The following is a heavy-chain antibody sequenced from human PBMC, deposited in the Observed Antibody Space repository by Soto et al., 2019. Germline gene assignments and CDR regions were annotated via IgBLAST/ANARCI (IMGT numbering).Heavy chain of an antibody. CDR2: SRNKAKSFST. J-gene: IGHJ4*02. CDR1: GFTFSDHY. V-gene: IGHV3-72*01. D-gene: IGHD4-17*01. Sequence: EVQLVESGGDLVQPGGSLRLSCATSGFTFSDHYMDWIRQAPGKGLEWVGRSRNKAKSFSTDYAASGKGRVTSSRTDSKNSLYLQLNSLKTEDTAVYYRDRYTDGDRDYWGQGTLVTVSS. CDR3: DRYTDGDRDY.